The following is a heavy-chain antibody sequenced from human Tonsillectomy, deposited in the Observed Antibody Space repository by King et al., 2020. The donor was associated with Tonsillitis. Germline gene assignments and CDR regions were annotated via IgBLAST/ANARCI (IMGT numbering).Heavy chain of an antibody. CDR2: MDYSGST. D-gene: IGHD2-2*01. Sequence: QLQESGPGLVKPSETLSLTCIVSGGTISSSSYYWGWIRQPPGKCLGWIGSMDYSGSTYYNSSLKSRVTISGDTSKNQFSLTLTSVTAADTAVYYCARRGIVPAARDFYYYSMDVWGKGTTVTVSS. V-gene: IGHV4-39*01. CDR3: ARRGIVPAARDFYYYSMDV. J-gene: IGHJ6*03. CDR1: GGTISSSSYY.